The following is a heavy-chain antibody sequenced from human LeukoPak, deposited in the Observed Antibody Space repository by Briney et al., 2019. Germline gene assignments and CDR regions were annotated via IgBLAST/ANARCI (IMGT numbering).Heavy chain of an antibody. V-gene: IGHV1-8*01. CDR1: GYTFTTYD. Sequence: GASVKVSCKASGYTFTTYDINWVRQATGQGLEWMGWINPNSGNTGYAQKFQGRVTMTRNTSISTAYMELRSLRSEDTAVYYCARAWLGSGSYSAHWGQGTLVTVSS. D-gene: IGHD3-10*01. J-gene: IGHJ4*02. CDR3: ARAWLGSGSYSAH. CDR2: INPNSGNT.